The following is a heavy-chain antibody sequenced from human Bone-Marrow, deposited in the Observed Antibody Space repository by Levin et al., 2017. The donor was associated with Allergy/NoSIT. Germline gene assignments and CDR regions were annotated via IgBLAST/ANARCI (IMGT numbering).Heavy chain of an antibody. CDR2: ITTGSNYK. D-gene: IGHD1/OR15-1a*01. J-gene: IGHJ6*02. V-gene: IGHV3-21*01. CDR1: GFDFHIYV. CDR3: ARSHPLTGTTHFSYQDGMDV. Sequence: SGGSLRLSCEASGFDFHIYVMNWVRQAPGKGLEWLSSITTGSNYKYYIDSVRGRFVISRDNGKSSLYLQMNSLRAEDTAVYYCARSHPLTGTTHFSYQDGMDVWGQGTTVTVSS.